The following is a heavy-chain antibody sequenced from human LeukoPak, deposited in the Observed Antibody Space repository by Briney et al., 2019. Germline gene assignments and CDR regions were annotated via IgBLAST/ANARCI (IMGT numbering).Heavy chain of an antibody. CDR2: INLNSGGT. CDR1: GYTFTGYY. CDR3: ATGPYSSSWVPFDY. Sequence: ASVKVSCKASGYTFTGYYMHWVRQAPGQGLEWMGWINLNSGGTHYAQKFQGRVTMTRDTSINTAYMELSRLRSDDTAVYYCATGPYSSSWVPFDYWGQGSLVTVSS. D-gene: IGHD6-13*01. V-gene: IGHV1-2*02. J-gene: IGHJ4*02.